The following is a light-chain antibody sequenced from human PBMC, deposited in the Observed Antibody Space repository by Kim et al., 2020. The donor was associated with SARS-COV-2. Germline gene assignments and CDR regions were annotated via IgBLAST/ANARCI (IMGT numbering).Light chain of an antibody. CDR1: QGISNS. J-gene: IGKJ1*01. CDR3: QKYNAAPWT. V-gene: IGKV1-27*01. CDR2: AAS. Sequence: ASVGDRVNITCRASQGISNSLAWFQQKPGKAPKVLIYAASTLQSGVPSRFSGSGSGTDFTLTISSLQPGDVATYYCQKYNAAPWTFGQGTKVDIK.